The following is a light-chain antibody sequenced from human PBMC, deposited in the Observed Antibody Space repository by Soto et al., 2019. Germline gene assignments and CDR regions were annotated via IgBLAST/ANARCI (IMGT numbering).Light chain of an antibody. Sequence: DIVMTQSPDSLAVSLGERATFNCKSSQSILDRSKNKYYLAWYQQKSGPPPKLLIYWASLREPGVPERFTGSGFGKYFTLTISSLQAEDGAVYYCQQYFTSPWTFGQGTKVEI. CDR2: WAS. V-gene: IGKV4-1*01. CDR3: QQYFTSPWT. J-gene: IGKJ1*01. CDR1: QSILDRSKNKYY.